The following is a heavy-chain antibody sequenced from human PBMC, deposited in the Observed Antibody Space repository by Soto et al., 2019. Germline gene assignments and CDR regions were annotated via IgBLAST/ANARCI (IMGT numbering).Heavy chain of an antibody. D-gene: IGHD2-2*01. CDR1: GYSFTSYW. CDR2: IDPSDSYT. Sequence: ESLKISCKGSGYSFTSYWISWVRQMPGKGLEWMGRIDPSDSYTNYSPSFQGHVTISADKSISTAYLQWSSLKASDTAMYYCARQVRYCSSTSCSYGMDVWGQGTTVTVYS. CDR3: ARQVRYCSSTSCSYGMDV. V-gene: IGHV5-10-1*01. J-gene: IGHJ6*02.